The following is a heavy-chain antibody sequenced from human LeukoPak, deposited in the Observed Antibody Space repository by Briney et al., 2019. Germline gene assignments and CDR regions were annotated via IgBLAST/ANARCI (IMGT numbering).Heavy chain of an antibody. CDR1: GFTFSNAW. D-gene: IGHD6-19*01. J-gene: IGHJ4*02. V-gene: IGHV3-15*01. Sequence: PGGSLRLSCAASGFTFSNAWMSWVRQAPGKGLEWVGRIKSKTDGGTTDYAAPVKGRFTISRDDSKNTLYLQMNGLKTEDTAVYYCTTEDASIAVAGTFDYWGQGTLVTVSS. CDR2: IKSKTDGGTT. CDR3: TTEDASIAVAGTFDY.